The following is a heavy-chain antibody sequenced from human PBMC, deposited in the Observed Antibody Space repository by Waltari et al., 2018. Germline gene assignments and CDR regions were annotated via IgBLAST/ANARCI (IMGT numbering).Heavy chain of an antibody. CDR2: IKKDGSEK. CDR3: ARELGLIVVVPAAELWWGPGDAFDI. J-gene: IGHJ3*02. Sequence: EVQLVESGGGLVQPGGSLRLSCAASGFTFSRYWMSWVRQALGKGREWVANIKKDGSEKYYVDSVKGRFTISRDNAKNSLYLQMNSLRAEDTAVYYCARELGLIVVVPAAELWWGPGDAFDIWGQGTMVTVSS. D-gene: IGHD2-2*01. V-gene: IGHV3-7*01. CDR1: GFTFSRYW.